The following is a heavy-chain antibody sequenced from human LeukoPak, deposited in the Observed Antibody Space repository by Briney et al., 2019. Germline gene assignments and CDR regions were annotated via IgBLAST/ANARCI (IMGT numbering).Heavy chain of an antibody. J-gene: IGHJ6*02. CDR1: GYTFTSYG. D-gene: IGHD3-3*01. CDR2: ISAYNGNT. CDR3: ARDGDFNYYYYGMDV. Sequence: ASVKVSCKASGYTFTSYGISWVRQAPGQGLEWMGWISAYNGNTNYAQKLQGRVTMTTDTSTSTAYMELRSLRSDDTAVYYCARDGDFNYYYYGMDVWGQGTTVTVPS. V-gene: IGHV1-18*01.